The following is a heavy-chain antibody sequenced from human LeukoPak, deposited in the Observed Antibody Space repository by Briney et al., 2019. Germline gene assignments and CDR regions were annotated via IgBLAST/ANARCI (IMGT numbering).Heavy chain of an antibody. CDR1: GYSISNGYY. V-gene: IGHV4-38-2*02. CDR3: ARRQPLVNFDY. J-gene: IGHJ4*02. CDR2: IYHRGST. D-gene: IGHD6-13*01. Sequence: PSETLSLTCTVSGYSISNGYYWGWIRQPPGKGLEWVGSIYHRGSTYYNPSLRSRVTISLDRSKKKFSLKLTSVTAADTAVYYCARRQPLVNFDYWGQGTLVTVSS.